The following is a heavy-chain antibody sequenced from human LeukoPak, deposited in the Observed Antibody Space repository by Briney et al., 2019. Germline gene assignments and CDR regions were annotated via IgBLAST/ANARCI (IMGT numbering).Heavy chain of an antibody. CDR3: AKTLYYYDSSGYLDY. V-gene: IGHV3-30*18. D-gene: IGHD3-22*01. J-gene: IGHJ4*02. CDR1: GFTFSSYG. Sequence: PGGSLRLSCAASGFTFSSYGMHWVRQAPGKELEWVAVISYDGSNKYYADSVKGRFTISRDNSKNTLYLQMNSLRAEDTAVYYCAKTLYYYDSSGYLDYWGQGTLVTVSS. CDR2: ISYDGSNK.